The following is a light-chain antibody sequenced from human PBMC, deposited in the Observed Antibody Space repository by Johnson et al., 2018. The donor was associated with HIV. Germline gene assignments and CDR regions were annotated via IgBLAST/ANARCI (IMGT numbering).Light chain of an antibody. V-gene: IGLV1-51*02. Sequence: QSLLTQPPSVSAAPGQKVTISCSGSSSNIGNNFVSWYQQLPGTAPKLLIYENNKRPSGIPDRFSGSKSGTSATLGITGLQTGDEADYYCGTWDSSLTASYAFGTGTKVTVL. CDR1: SSNIGNNF. CDR3: GTWDSSLTASYA. CDR2: ENN. J-gene: IGLJ1*01.